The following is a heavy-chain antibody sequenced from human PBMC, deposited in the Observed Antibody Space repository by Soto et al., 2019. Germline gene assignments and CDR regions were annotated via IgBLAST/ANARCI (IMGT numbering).Heavy chain of an antibody. J-gene: IGHJ3*02. D-gene: IGHD2-15*01. CDR1: GFTFSSYG. CDR3: ARDWDCSGGSCYSAFDI. Sequence: GGSLRLSCAASGFTFSSYGMHWVRQAPGKGLEWVAVIWYDGSNKYYADSVKGRFTISRDNSKNTLYLQMNSLRAEDTAGYYCARDWDCSGGSCYSAFDIWGQGTMVTVSS. CDR2: IWYDGSNK. V-gene: IGHV3-33*01.